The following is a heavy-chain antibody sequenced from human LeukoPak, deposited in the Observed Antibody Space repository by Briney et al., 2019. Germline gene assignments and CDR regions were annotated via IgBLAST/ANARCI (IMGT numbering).Heavy chain of an antibody. Sequence: GASVKVSCKASGYTFTSYGISWVRQAPGQGLEWMGWISVYNGHTNYAQNLQGRVTMTTDTSTSTAYMELRGLRSDDTAVYYCARGGRWELPRPYAFDIWGQGTMVTVSS. CDR3: ARGGRWELPRPYAFDI. CDR1: GYTFTSYG. V-gene: IGHV1-18*01. D-gene: IGHD1-26*01. J-gene: IGHJ3*02. CDR2: ISVYNGHT.